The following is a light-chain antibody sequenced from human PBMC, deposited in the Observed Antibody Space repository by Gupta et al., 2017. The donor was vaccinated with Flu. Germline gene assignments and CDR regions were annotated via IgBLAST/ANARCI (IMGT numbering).Light chain of an antibody. CDR2: DAS. J-gene: IGKJ2*01. CDR3: QQYDNLPYT. CDR1: QDISNY. V-gene: IGKV1-33*01. Sequence: PSSLSASVGGRVTITCQASQDISNYLDWYQQKPGKAPKLLIYDASNLETGVPSRFSGSGSGTDFTFTISSLQPEDIATYYCQQYDNLPYTFGQGTKLEIK.